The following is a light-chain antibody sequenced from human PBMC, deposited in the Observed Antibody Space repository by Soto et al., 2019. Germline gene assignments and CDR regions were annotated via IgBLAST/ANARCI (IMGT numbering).Light chain of an antibody. J-gene: IGKJ2*01. CDR2: VAS. CDR1: QSVTNY. Sequence: EIVLTQSPATLSLSPGERATLSCRASQSVTNYVAWYQQKPGQAPRLLIYVASNRATGIPARFSGSGSGTDFTLTISSLEPEDFGVYYCQQRDDLYTFGQGTKLEFK. CDR3: QQRDDLYT. V-gene: IGKV3-11*01.